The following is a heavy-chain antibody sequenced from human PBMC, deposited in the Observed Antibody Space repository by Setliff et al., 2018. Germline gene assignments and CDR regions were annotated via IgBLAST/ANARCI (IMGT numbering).Heavy chain of an antibody. CDR3: ARARYCSGGRFYWTWLDS. D-gene: IGHD2-15*01. Sequence: PSETLSLTCTVSDVSISGYYWSWIRLPPGKGLEWIGYIHSSGRSNYNPPLKRRVTTSIDTSKNQFSLKVSSVTAADTAGYYCARARYCSGGRFYWTWLDSWAQGTLVTVSS. CDR1: DVSISGYY. J-gene: IGHJ5*01. V-gene: IGHV4-4*08. CDR2: IHSSGRS.